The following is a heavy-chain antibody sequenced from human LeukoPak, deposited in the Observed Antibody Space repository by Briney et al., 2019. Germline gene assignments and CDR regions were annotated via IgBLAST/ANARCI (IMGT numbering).Heavy chain of an antibody. V-gene: IGHV1-24*01. Sequence: ASVKVSCKVSGYTLTELSMHWVRQAPGKGLEWMGGFDPEDGETIYAQKFQGRVTMTEDTSTDTAYMELSSLRSEDTAVYYCATAGHVVGATQGGAFDIWGQGTMVTVSS. D-gene: IGHD1-26*01. CDR1: GYTLTELS. J-gene: IGHJ3*02. CDR3: ATAGHVVGATQGGAFDI. CDR2: FDPEDGET.